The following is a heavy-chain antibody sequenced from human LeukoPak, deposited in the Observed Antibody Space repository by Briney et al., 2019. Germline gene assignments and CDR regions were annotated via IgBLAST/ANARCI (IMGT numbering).Heavy chain of an antibody. V-gene: IGHV4-39*01. D-gene: IGHD6-13*01. Sequence: SETLSLTCTVSGGSISSSSYYWGWIRQPPGKGLEWIGSIYYSGSTYYNPSLKSRVTISVDTSKNQFSLKLSSVTAADTAVYYCARTPSAAAIIDYWGQGTLDTVSS. CDR1: GGSISSSSYY. CDR2: IYYSGST. CDR3: ARTPSAAAIIDY. J-gene: IGHJ4*02.